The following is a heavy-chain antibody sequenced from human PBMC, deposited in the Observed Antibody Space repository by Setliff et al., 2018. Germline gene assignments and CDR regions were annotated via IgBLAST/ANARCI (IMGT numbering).Heavy chain of an antibody. CDR2: INHRGST. V-gene: IGHV4-34*01. J-gene: IGHJ4*02. Sequence: PSETLSLTCAVYGDSFSDYHWSWIRQPPGKGLEWIEEINHRGSTNYSPSLRSRVTMSVDTSKKQLSLKLSTVTAADTAVYYCASTPRRGLDIRTRVGAFDSWGQGTVVTVSS. D-gene: IGHD1-26*01. CDR3: ASTPRRGLDIRTRVGAFDS. CDR1: GDSFSDYH.